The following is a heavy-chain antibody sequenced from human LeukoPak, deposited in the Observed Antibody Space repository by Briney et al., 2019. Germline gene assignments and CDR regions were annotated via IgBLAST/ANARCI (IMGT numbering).Heavy chain of an antibody. CDR1: GFTFSSFA. CDR2: ISHDGGST. D-gene: IGHD6-19*01. CDR3: AKDFSSGLFDY. Sequence: GGSLRLSCAASGFTFSSFAMSWVRQTPGKGLEWVSTISHDGGSTYFADSVKGRFTISRGNSKSTLYLQMNSLRAEDTALYFCAKDFSSGLFDYWGQGTLVAVSS. J-gene: IGHJ4*02. V-gene: IGHV3-23*01.